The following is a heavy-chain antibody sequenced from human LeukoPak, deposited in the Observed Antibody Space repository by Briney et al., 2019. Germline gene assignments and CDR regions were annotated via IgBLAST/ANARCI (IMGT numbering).Heavy chain of an antibody. CDR1: GFTFSGNY. J-gene: IGHJ3*02. CDR3: ATLTVDNDI. Sequence: GGSLRLSCAASGFTFSGNYMSWVRQAPGKGLEWVSTIYSGDSTFYADSVKGRFTISRDNSRNTLYLQMNSLRAEDTAVYYCATLTVDNDIWGQGTMVTVSS. CDR2: IYSGDST. D-gene: IGHD3-9*01. V-gene: IGHV3-53*01.